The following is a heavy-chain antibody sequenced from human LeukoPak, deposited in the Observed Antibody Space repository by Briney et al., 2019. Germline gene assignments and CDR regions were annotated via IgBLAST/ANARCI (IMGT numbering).Heavy chain of an antibody. D-gene: IGHD3-22*01. CDR1: GYTFTGYY. CDR3: ARDRRVYYDSSGYSWWSFDY. V-gene: IGHV1-2*02. Sequence: ASVKVSCKASGYTFTGYYMHWVRQAPGQGLEWMGWINHNSGGTNYAQKFQGRVTMTRDTSISTAYMELSRLRSDDTAVYYCARDRRVYYDSSGYSWWSFDYWGQGTLVTVSS. J-gene: IGHJ4*02. CDR2: INHNSGGT.